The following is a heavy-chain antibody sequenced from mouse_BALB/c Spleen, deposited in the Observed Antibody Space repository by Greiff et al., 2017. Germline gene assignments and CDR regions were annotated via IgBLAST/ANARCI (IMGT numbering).Heavy chain of an antibody. CDR2: IYPYNGGT. V-gene: IGHV1S29*02. Sequence: VQLQQSGPELVKPGASVKISCKASGYTFTDYNMHWVKQSHGKSLEWIGYIYPYNGGTGYNQKFKSKATLTVDNSSSTAYMELRSLTSEDSAVYYCAREWGSSYVNAMDYWGQGTSVTVSS. CDR3: AREWGSSYVNAMDY. CDR1: GYTFTDYN. J-gene: IGHJ4*01. D-gene: IGHD1-1*01.